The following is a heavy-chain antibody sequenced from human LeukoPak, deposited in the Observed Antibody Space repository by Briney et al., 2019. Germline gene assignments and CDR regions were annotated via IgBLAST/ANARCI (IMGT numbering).Heavy chain of an antibody. CDR1: GGSISSSSYY. V-gene: IGHV4-39*07. CDR2: INHSGST. CDR3: SLLPAASSRYYYYYMDV. D-gene: IGHD2-2*01. J-gene: IGHJ6*03. Sequence: SETLSLTCTVSGGSISSSSYYWSWIRQPPGKGLEWIGEINHSGSTNYNPSLKSRVTISVDTSKNQFSLKLSSVTAADTAVYYCSLLPAASSRYYYYYMDVWGKGTTVTVSS.